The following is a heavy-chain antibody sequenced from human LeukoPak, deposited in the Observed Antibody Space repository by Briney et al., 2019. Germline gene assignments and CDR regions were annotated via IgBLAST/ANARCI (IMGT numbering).Heavy chain of an antibody. CDR3: AKFGVAGQAFDP. V-gene: IGHV3-23*01. CDR2: ISGSGGST. CDR1: GFTFSSYA. J-gene: IGHJ5*02. Sequence: SGGSLRLSCAASGFTFSSYAMSCVRQAPGKGLEWVSAISGSGGSTYYADSVKGRFTISRDNSKNTLYLQMNSLRAEDTAVYYCAKFGVAGQAFDPWGQGTLVTVSS. D-gene: IGHD3-3*01.